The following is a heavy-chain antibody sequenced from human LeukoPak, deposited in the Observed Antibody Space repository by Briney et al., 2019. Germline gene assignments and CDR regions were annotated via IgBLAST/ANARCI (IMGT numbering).Heavy chain of an antibody. CDR3: AKDRGSGTYYLIPDY. CDR2: IRYDGTNK. CDR1: GFTFSSYG. D-gene: IGHD3-10*01. J-gene: IGHJ4*02. V-gene: IGHV3-30*02. Sequence: GGSLRLSCAASGFTFSSYGMHWVRQAPGKGLEWVAFIRYDGTNKYYADSVKGRFTISRDNSKNTLYLQMNALTTEDTAVYYCAKDRGSGTYYLIPDYWGQGTLVIVSS.